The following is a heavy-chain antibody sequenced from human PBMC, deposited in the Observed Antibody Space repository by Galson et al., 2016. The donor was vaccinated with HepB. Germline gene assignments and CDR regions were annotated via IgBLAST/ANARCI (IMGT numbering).Heavy chain of an antibody. CDR3: AHRVYGAGTGAFDI. D-gene: IGHD3-10*01. CDR1: GFSLSTTGMG. Sequence: PALVKPTQTLTLTCTFSGFSLSTTGMGVGWIRQPPGKALEWLALIYWDDDKRYSPSLKSRLTITKDTSKNQVVLTMTNMDPVDTATYFCAHRVYGAGTGAFDIWGQGTMVTISS. V-gene: IGHV2-5*02. J-gene: IGHJ3*02. CDR2: IYWDDDK.